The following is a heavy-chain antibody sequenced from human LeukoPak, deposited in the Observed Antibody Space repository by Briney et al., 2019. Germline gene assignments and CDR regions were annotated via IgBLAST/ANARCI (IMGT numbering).Heavy chain of an antibody. CDR1: GFTFYDHT. Sequence: GGSLRLSCAASGFTFYDHTMHWVWLAPGKGLEWVSGISWNSGSIGFADSVKGRFTISRDNAKNSLYLQLNSLRTEDTALYYCAKEAGIRGYCNTVSCYSASFDIWGQGTMVIVSS. D-gene: IGHD2-15*01. J-gene: IGHJ3*02. V-gene: IGHV3-9*01. CDR3: AKEAGIRGYCNTVSCYSASFDI. CDR2: ISWNSGSI.